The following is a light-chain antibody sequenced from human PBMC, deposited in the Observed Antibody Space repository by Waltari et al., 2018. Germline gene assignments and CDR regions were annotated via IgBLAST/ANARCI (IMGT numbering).Light chain of an antibody. CDR3: CSFAGTTTYYV. V-gene: IGLV2-23*02. J-gene: IGLJ1*01. Sequence: QSALTQPASVSGSPGQSITISCTGTSSDVGSYNLVSWYQQRPGKAPKLMIYEVNKRPSGVSNRFSGSKSGNTASLTISGLRAEDEADYYCCSFAGTTTYYVCGTGTQVTVL. CDR1: SSDVGSYNL. CDR2: EVN.